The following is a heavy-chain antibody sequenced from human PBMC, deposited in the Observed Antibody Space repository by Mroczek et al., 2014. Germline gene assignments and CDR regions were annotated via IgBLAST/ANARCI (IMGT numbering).Heavy chain of an antibody. CDR1: GYTFTGYY. CDR2: INPNSGGT. J-gene: IGHJ6*02. CDR3: ARDQDIVVVPAAVGRLYYYYGYGR. V-gene: IGHV1-2*02. Sequence: QVQLVQSGAEVKKPGASVKVSCKASGYTFTGYYMHWVRQAPGQGLEWMGWINPNSGGTNYAQKFQGRVTMTRDTSISTAYMELSRLRSDDTAVYYCARDQDIVVVPAAVGRLYYYYGYGRLGP. D-gene: IGHD2-2*01.